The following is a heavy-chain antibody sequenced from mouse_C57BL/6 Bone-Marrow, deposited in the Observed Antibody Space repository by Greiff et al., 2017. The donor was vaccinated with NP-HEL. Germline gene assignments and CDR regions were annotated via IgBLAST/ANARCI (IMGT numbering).Heavy chain of an antibody. Sequence: EVQLQQSGAELVRPGASVKLSCTASGFNIKDDYMHWVKQRPEQGLEWIGWIYPENGDTEYASKFQGKATITADTSSNTAYLQLSSLTSEDTAVYYCTTFYYYGSIWYFDVWGTGTTVTVSS. CDR1: GFNIKDDY. CDR2: IYPENGDT. V-gene: IGHV14-4*01. J-gene: IGHJ1*03. CDR3: TTFYYYGSIWYFDV. D-gene: IGHD1-1*01.